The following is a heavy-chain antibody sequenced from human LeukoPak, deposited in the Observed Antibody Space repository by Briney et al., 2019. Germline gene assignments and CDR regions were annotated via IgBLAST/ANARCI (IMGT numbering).Heavy chain of an antibody. CDR1: GGTSSSYA. Sequence: SVKVSCKASGGTSSSYAISWVRQAPGQGLEWMGGIIPIFGTANYAQKFQGRVTITTDESTSTAYMELSSLRSEDTAVYYCARGVGVPAAIEYFQHWGQGTLVTVSS. J-gene: IGHJ1*01. CDR2: IIPIFGTA. CDR3: ARGVGVPAAIEYFQH. V-gene: IGHV1-69*05. D-gene: IGHD2-2*01.